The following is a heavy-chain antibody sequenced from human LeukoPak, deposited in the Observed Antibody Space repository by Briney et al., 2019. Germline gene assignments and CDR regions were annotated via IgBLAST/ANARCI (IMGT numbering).Heavy chain of an antibody. CDR3: ARDRIGGTGAY. J-gene: IGHJ4*02. CDR1: GGTFSSYG. D-gene: IGHD3/OR15-3a*01. CDR2: ISAYNGNT. Sequence: GASVKVSCKASGGTFSSYGISWVRQAPGQGLEWMGWISAYNGNTDYAQKLQGRVTMTTDTSTSTAYMELRSLRSDDTAVYYCARDRIGGTGAYWGQGTLVTVSS. V-gene: IGHV1-18*01.